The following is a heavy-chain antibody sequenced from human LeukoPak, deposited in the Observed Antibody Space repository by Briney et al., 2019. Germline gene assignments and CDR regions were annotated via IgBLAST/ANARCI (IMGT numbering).Heavy chain of an antibody. D-gene: IGHD3-10*01. CDR2: INSDGSST. CDR3: AKMKYYDSGSYSFYYMDV. J-gene: IGHJ6*03. Sequence: GGSLRLSCAASGFTFSAYWMHWVRQSPGKGLVWVSRINSDGSSTDYADSVKGRFTISRDIAKSTMYLQMSSLRAEDTAVYYCAKMKYYDSGSYSFYYMDVWGKGTTVTVSS. V-gene: IGHV3-74*01. CDR1: GFTFSAYW.